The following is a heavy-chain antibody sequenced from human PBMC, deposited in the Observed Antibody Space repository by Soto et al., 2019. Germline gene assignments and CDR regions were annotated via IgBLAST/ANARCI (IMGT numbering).Heavy chain of an antibody. CDR1: GYSFTSYW. CDR3: ATPQSRDGFHGAFDI. J-gene: IGHJ3*02. V-gene: IGHV5-10-1*01. D-gene: IGHD2-2*01. CDR2: IDPSDSYT. Sequence: PGESLKISCKGSGYSFTSYWISWVRQMPGKGLEWMGRIDPSDSYTNYSPSFQGHVTISADKSISTAYLQWSSLKASDTAMYYCATPQSRDGFHGAFDIWSEGTMVTVSS.